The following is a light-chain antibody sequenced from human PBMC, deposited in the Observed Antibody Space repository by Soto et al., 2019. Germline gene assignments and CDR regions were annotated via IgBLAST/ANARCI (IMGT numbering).Light chain of an antibody. V-gene: IGKV1-39*01. CDR3: QQSYSAPPWT. CDR1: DNIAKY. Sequence: DIQTTQSPSSLSASVGDRVTITCRTSDNIAKYLNWYQQKPGQVPKLLIVAASRLQSGVPTRFSGSGYGTDFTLTINNLQPEDFATYYCQQSYSAPPWTFGQGTKVEVK. CDR2: AAS. J-gene: IGKJ1*01.